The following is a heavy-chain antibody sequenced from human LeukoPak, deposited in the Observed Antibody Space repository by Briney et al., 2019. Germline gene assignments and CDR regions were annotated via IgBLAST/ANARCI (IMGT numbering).Heavy chain of an antibody. V-gene: IGHV3-74*01. CDR1: GFSISNYW. Sequence: GGSLRLSCPASGFSISNYWMHWVRQAPGEGLVWVTRMNSDGSATYYADYVQGRFTISRDHAKNTLYLQMNSLRAEDTAMYFCAKGPNYFDSWGQGTLVTVSS. CDR2: MNSDGSAT. J-gene: IGHJ4*02. CDR3: AKGPNYFDS.